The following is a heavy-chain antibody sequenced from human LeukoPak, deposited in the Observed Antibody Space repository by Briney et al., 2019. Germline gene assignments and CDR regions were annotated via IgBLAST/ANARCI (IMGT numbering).Heavy chain of an antibody. J-gene: IGHJ4*02. CDR2: IYYSGST. V-gene: IGHV4-61*08. Sequence: SETLSLTCAVSGGSISSGGYSWSWIRQPPGKGLEWIGYIYYSGSTNYNPSLKSRVTISVDTSKNQFSLKLSSVTAADTAVYYCARRSRLRYSSGVVCWDCPYFDYWGQGTLVTVSS. D-gene: IGHD6-25*01. CDR1: GGSISSGGYS. CDR3: ARRSRLRYSSGVVCWDCPYFDY.